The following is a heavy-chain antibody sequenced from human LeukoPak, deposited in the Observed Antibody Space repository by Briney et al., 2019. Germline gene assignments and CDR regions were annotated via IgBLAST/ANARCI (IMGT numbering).Heavy chain of an antibody. J-gene: IGHJ4*02. CDR1: GFTFTSFA. Sequence: GGSLRLSCAVSGFTFTSFAMSWVRQAPGKGLEWVATIRGSGGDTYYPDSIRGRFTISRDNSKNTLYLQMNSLRAEDTAVYYCAKEPDYWGQGTLVTVSS. V-gene: IGHV3-23*01. CDR3: AKEPDY. CDR2: IRGSGGDT.